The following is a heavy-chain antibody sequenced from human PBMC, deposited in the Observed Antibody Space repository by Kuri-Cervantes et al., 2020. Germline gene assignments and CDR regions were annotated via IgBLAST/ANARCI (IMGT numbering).Heavy chain of an antibody. V-gene: IGHV4-38-2*01. J-gene: IGHJ2*01. Sequence: SETLSLTCAVSGYSISSGYYWGWIRQPPGKGLEWIGSIYHSGSTYYNPSLKSRVTISVDTSKNQFSLKLSSVTAADTAVYYCARGGRDYVWGSYRQYWYFDLWGRGTLVTVSS. CDR3: ARGGRDYVWGSYRQYWYFDL. CDR1: GYSISSGYY. D-gene: IGHD3-16*02. CDR2: IYHSGST.